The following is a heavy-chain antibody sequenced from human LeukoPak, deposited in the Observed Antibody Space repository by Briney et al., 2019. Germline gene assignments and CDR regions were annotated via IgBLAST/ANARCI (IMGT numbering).Heavy chain of an antibody. CDR2: INYKTNGGTA. CDR1: GFTFSSYA. D-gene: IGHD3-3*01. J-gene: IGHJ4*02. CDR3: TTDHRTIYGVVFPDY. V-gene: IGHV3-15*01. Sequence: TGGSLRLSCAASGFTFSSYAMSWVRQAPGKGLEWVGRINYKTNGGTADYAAAVEGRFTISRDDSKDTLFLQMNGLKTEDTGVYYCTTDHRTIYGVVFPDYWGQGTLVTVSS.